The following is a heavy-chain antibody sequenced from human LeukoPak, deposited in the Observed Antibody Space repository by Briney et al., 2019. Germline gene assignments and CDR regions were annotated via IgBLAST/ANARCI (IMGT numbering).Heavy chain of an antibody. CDR3: ARRPPLSGSYPSGYYFDY. CDR1: GYTFTSYD. CDR2: MNPNSGNT. D-gene: IGHD1-26*01. V-gene: IGHV1-8*03. J-gene: IGHJ4*02. Sequence: ASVKVSCKASGYTFTSYDINWVRQATGQGLEWMGWMNPNSGNTGYAQKFQGRVTITADESTSTAYMELSSLRSEDTAVYYCARRPPLSGSYPSGYYFDYWGQGTLVTVSS.